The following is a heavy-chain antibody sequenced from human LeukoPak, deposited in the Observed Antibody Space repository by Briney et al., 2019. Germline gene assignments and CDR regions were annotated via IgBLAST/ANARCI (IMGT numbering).Heavy chain of an antibody. CDR2: IYYSGST. Sequence: SQTLSLTCTVSGGSISSGDYYWSWIRQPPGKGLEWIAYIYYSGSTYYNPSLKSRVTISVDTSKNQFSLKLSSVTAADTAVYYCAGVDTAMVTDAFDIWGQGTMVTVSS. V-gene: IGHV4-30-4*01. CDR1: GGSISSGDYY. CDR3: AGVDTAMVTDAFDI. J-gene: IGHJ3*02. D-gene: IGHD5-18*01.